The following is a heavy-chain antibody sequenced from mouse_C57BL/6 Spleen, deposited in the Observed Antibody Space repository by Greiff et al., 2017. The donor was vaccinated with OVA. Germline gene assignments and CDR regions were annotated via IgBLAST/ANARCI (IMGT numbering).Heavy chain of an antibody. Sequence: VQLQQPGAELVRPGSSVKLSCKASGYTFTSYWMDWVKQRPGQGLEWIGNIYPSDSETHYNQKFKDKATLTVAKSSSTAYMQLSSLTSEDSAVYYCARDSSGYAWYFDYWGQGTTLTVSS. CDR1: GYTFTSYW. CDR2: IYPSDSET. D-gene: IGHD3-2*02. CDR3: ARDSSGYAWYFDY. V-gene: IGHV1-61*01. J-gene: IGHJ2*01.